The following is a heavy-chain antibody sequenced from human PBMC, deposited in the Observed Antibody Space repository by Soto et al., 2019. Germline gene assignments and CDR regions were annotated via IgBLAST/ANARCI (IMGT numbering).Heavy chain of an antibody. CDR3: AKGPRAGYSYGPEGYFDD. CDR1: GFTFSSYG. D-gene: IGHD5-18*01. V-gene: IGHV3-30*18. CDR2: ISYDGSNK. J-gene: IGHJ4*02. Sequence: QVQLVESGGGVVQPGRSLRLSCAASGFTFSSYGMHWVRQAPGKGLEWVAVISYDGSNKYYADSVKGRFTISRDNSKNTLYLQMNSLRAEDTAVYYCAKGPRAGYSYGPEGYFDDWGQGTLVTVSS.